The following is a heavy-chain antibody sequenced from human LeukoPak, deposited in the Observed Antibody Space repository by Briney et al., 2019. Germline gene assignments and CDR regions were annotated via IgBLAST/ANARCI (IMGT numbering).Heavy chain of an antibody. J-gene: IGHJ4*02. V-gene: IGHV3-30*18. Sequence: GGSLRLSCAASGLTFSSRWMSWVRQAPGKGLEWVAVISYDGSNKYYADSVKGRFTISRDNSKNTLYLQMNSLRAEDTAVYYCAKGLVLRYFDWLSPVDYWGQGTLVTVSS. CDR1: GLTFSSRW. D-gene: IGHD3-9*01. CDR3: AKGLVLRYFDWLSPVDY. CDR2: ISYDGSNK.